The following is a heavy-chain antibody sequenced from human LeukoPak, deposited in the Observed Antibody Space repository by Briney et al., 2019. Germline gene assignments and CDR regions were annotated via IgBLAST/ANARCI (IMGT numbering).Heavy chain of an antibody. J-gene: IGHJ4*02. CDR2: IRSKANSYAT. CDR3: SPSLYYYDSIDY. D-gene: IGHD3-22*01. V-gene: IGHV3-73*01. CDR1: GFTFSGSA. Sequence: GGPLTLSCAASGFTFSGSAKHWVRHAPGKGLEWVGRIRSKANSYATAYAASVKGRCTISRDDSKNTAYLQMNSLKTEETAVYYCSPSLYYYDSIDYWGQGTLVTVSS.